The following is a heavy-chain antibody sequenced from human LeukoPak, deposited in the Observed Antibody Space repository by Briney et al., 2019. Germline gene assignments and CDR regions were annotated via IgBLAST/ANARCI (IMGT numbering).Heavy chain of an antibody. CDR3: ARDQRSIAAAGDY. V-gene: IGHV4-34*01. D-gene: IGHD6-13*01. CDR2: INHSGST. Sequence: PSETLSLTCAVYGGSFSGYYWSWIRQPPGKGLEWIGEINHSGSTNYNPSLKSRVTISVDTSKNQFSLKLSSVTAADTAVYYCARDQRSIAAAGDYWGQGTLVTVSS. CDR1: GGSFSGYY. J-gene: IGHJ4*02.